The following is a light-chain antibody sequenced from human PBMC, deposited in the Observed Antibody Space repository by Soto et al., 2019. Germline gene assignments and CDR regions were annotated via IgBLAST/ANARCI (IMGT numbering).Light chain of an antibody. CDR1: SSNIGSNY. V-gene: IGLV1-47*02. CDR3: AAWDDSLSGVV. CDR2: SNN. Sequence: QSVLTQPPSASWTPGQRVTISCSGSSSNIGSNYVYWYQQLPGTAPKLLIYSNNQRPSGVPDRFSGSKSGTSASLAISGLLSEDDADYYCAAWDDSLSGVVFGGGTKLTVL. J-gene: IGLJ2*01.